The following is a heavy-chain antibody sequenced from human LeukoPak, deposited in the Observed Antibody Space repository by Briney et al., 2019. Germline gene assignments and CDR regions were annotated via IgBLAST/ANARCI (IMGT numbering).Heavy chain of an antibody. CDR3: ARLDDSSGWLGLDY. D-gene: IGHD6-19*01. V-gene: IGHV3-7*03. CDR2: IKQDGSEK. J-gene: IGHJ4*02. CDR1: GFTFSSYW. Sequence: GGSLRLSCAASGFTFSSYWMSWVRQAPGKGLEWVANIKQDGSEKYYVDSVKGRFTISRDNAKNSLYLQMNSLRAEDTAVYYCARLDDSSGWLGLDYWGQGTLVTVSS.